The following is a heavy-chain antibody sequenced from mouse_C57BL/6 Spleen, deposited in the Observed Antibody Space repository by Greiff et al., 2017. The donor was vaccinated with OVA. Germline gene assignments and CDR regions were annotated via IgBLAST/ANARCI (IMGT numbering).Heavy chain of an antibody. Sequence: VQLQQSGPELVKPGASVKISCKASGYAFSSSWMNWVKQRPGKGLEWIGRIYPGDGDTNYNGKFKGKATLTADKSSSTAYMQLSSLTSDDSAVYFCARKGIYYGNYAYAMDYWGQGTSVTVSS. V-gene: IGHV1-82*01. CDR2: IYPGDGDT. J-gene: IGHJ4*01. CDR3: ARKGIYYGNYAYAMDY. D-gene: IGHD2-1*01. CDR1: GYAFSSSW.